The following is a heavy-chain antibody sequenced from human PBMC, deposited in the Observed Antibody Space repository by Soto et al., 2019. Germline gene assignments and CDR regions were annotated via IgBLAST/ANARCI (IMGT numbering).Heavy chain of an antibody. CDR1: GGSFSGYY. J-gene: IGHJ5*02. Sequence: PETLSLTCAVYGGSFSGYYWSWIRQPPGKGLEWIGEINHSGSTNYNPSLKSRVTISVDTSKNQFSLKLSSVTAADTAVYYCARGNYDFWSGLYRWFDPWGQGTLVTVYS. D-gene: IGHD3-3*01. CDR3: ARGNYDFWSGLYRWFDP. V-gene: IGHV4-34*01. CDR2: INHSGST.